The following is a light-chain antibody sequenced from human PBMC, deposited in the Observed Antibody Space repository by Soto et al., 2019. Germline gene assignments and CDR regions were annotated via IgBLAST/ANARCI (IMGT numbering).Light chain of an antibody. Sequence: QPALTQPASVSGSPGQSITVSCAGTSSDVGGYNLVSWYQQHPGKAPKLIIYEGTERPSGISPRFSGSKSGNTASLTTSGLQAEDEADYYCSSYTSSSIYVFGSGTKVTVL. CDR3: SSYTSSSIYV. CDR2: EGT. V-gene: IGLV2-23*01. J-gene: IGLJ1*01. CDR1: SSDVGGYNL.